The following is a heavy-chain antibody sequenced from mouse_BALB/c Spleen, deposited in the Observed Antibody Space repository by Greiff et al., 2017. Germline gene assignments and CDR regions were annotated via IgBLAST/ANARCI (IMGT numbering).Heavy chain of an antibody. CDR3: TRSDYAMDY. Sequence: QVQLQQSGAELVKPGASVKLSCKASGYTFTSYYMYWVKQRPGQGLEWIGEINPSNGGTNFNEKFKSKATLTVDKSSSTAYMQLISLTSEDSAVYYCTRSDYAMDYWGQGTSVTVSS. CDR1: GYTFTSYY. CDR2: INPSNGGT. J-gene: IGHJ4*01. V-gene: IGHV1S81*02.